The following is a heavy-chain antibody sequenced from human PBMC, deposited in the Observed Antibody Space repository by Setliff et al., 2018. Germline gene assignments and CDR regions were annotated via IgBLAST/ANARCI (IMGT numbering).Heavy chain of an antibody. D-gene: IGHD6-19*01. Sequence: ASVKVSCKASGYTFTSHAMHWVRQAPGQGLEWMGIINPSGGSTSYAQKFQGRVTMTRDTSTSTVYMELSSLRSEDTAVYYCARPPPGSSGWTMIYYFDYWGQGTLVTVSS. J-gene: IGHJ4*02. V-gene: IGHV1-46*01. CDR2: INPSGGST. CDR3: ARPPPGSSGWTMIYYFDY. CDR1: GYTFTSHA.